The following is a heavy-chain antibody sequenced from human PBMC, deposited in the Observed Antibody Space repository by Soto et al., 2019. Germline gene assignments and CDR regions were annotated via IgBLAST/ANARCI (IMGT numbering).Heavy chain of an antibody. D-gene: IGHD2-21*01. Sequence: VGSLRLSCAASGFTFSNAWMSWVRQAPGKGLEWVGRIKSKTDGGTTDYAAPVKGRFTISRDDSKNTLYLQMNSLKTEDTAVYYCTTSALWSKRMAFDIWGQGTMVTVSS. CDR3: TTSALWSKRMAFDI. J-gene: IGHJ3*02. V-gene: IGHV3-15*01. CDR2: IKSKTDGGTT. CDR1: GFTFSNAW.